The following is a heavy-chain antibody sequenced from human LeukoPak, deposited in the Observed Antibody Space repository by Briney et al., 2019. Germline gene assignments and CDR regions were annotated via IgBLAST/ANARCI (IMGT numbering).Heavy chain of an antibody. D-gene: IGHD6-19*01. CDR2: IYYSGST. CDR3: VRSCKQWLVHPFDY. J-gene: IGHJ4*02. CDR1: GGSISSYY. Sequence: PSETLSLTCTVSGGSISSYYWSWIRQPPGKGLEWIGYIYYSGSTNYNPSLKSRVTISVDTSKNQFSLKLSSVTAADTAVYYCVRSCKQWLVHPFDYWGQGTLVTVSS. V-gene: IGHV4-59*01.